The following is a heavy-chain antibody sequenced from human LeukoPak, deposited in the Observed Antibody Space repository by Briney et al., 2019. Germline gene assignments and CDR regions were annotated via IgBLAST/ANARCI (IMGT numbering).Heavy chain of an antibody. CDR2: INAANDNT. CDR1: GYTFTRYS. CDR3: ARSYYDFWSGYFWHRAFDL. J-gene: IGHJ2*01. V-gene: IGHV1-3*01. D-gene: IGHD3-3*01. Sequence: GASVKVSCKTSGYTFTRYSMHWVRQAPGQRLEWVGWINAANDNTEYLQKLQGRVTFSRDTSASTAYMELSSLRSEDTAVYYCARSYYDFWSGYFWHRAFDLWGRGTLVTVSS.